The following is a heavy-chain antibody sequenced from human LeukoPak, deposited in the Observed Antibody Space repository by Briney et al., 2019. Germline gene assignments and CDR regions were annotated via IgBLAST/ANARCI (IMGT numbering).Heavy chain of an antibody. Sequence: ASVKVSCKASGYTFTAYFIHWVRQAPGQGLEWMGWINPNSGDTNYAQNFQGRVTMTRDTSISTACMDLSGLRSDDTAVYYCAGDPNAFDIWGQGTMVTVSS. CDR1: GYTFTAYF. CDR2: INPNSGDT. V-gene: IGHV1-2*02. CDR3: AGDPNAFDI. J-gene: IGHJ3*02.